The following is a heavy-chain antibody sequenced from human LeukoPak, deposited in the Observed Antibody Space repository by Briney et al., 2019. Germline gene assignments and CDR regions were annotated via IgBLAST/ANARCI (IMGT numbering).Heavy chain of an antibody. V-gene: IGHV4-59*08. CDR2: IYHSGST. CDR1: GGSISSCY. D-gene: IGHD3-3*01. Sequence: SETLSLTCTVSGGSISSCYWSWIRQPPGKGLEWIGSIYHSGSTYYNPSLKSRVTISVDTSKNQFSLKLSSVTAADTAVYYCARHEIGRYYDFWSGYYLYYFDYWGQGTLVTVSS. J-gene: IGHJ4*02. CDR3: ARHEIGRYYDFWSGYYLYYFDY.